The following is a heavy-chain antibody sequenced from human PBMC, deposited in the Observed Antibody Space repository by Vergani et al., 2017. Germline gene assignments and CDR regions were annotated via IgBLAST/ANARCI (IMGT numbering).Heavy chain of an antibody. CDR1: GFTFSNAW. D-gene: IGHD2-2*01. Sequence: EVQLVESGGGLVKPGGSLRLSCAASGFTFSNAWMSWVRQAPGKGLEWVGRIKSKTDGGTTDYAAPVKGRFTISRDDSKNTLYLQMNSLKTEDTAVYYCTTDRDLYQLLLGAFDIWGQGTMVTVS. V-gene: IGHV3-15*01. J-gene: IGHJ3*02. CDR3: TTDRDLYQLLLGAFDI. CDR2: IKSKTDGGTT.